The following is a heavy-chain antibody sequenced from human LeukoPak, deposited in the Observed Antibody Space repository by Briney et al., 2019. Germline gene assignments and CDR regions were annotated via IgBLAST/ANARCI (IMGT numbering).Heavy chain of an antibody. D-gene: IGHD6-13*01. J-gene: IGHJ4*02. CDR3: ASLEGIIATAGTPGDY. Sequence: GGSLRLSCAASGFTFSSYWMNWVRQAPGKGLEWVANINQDGSEKYYVDSVKGRFTISRDNAKNSLYLQMNSLRAEDTAVYYRASLEGIIATAGTPGDYWGQGTLVTVSS. V-gene: IGHV3-7*01. CDR1: GFTFSSYW. CDR2: INQDGSEK.